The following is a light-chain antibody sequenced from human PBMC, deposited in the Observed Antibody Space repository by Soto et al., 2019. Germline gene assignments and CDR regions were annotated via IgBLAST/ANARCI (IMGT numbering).Light chain of an antibody. V-gene: IGLV1-47*01. CDR2: KNN. CDR1: NSHIGNNN. J-gene: IGLJ2*01. CDR3: AAWDDSLSGRI. Sequence: QSVLIQPPSASGTPGQRVTISCSGSNSHIGNNNVYWYQQLPGTAPKLLIYKNNQRPSGVPDRFSGSRSGTSASLAISGLRSEDESDYYCAAWDDSLSGRIFGGGTKLTVL.